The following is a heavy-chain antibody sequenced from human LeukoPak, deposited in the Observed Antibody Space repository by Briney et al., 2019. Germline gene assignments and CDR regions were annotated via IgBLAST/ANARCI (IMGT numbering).Heavy chain of an antibody. J-gene: IGHJ3*02. D-gene: IGHD6-13*01. Sequence: GGSLRLSCAASGFTFSDYYKSWIRQAPGKGLEWVSYISSSCSTIYYADSVKGRFTISRDNAKNSLYLQMTSLRAEDTAVYYCAKDPSSSWYGDAFDIWGQGTMVTVSS. V-gene: IGHV3-11*01. CDR2: ISSSCSTI. CDR3: AKDPSSSWYGDAFDI. CDR1: GFTFSDYY.